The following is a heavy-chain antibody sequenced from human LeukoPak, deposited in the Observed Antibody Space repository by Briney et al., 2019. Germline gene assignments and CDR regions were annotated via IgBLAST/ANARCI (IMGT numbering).Heavy chain of an antibody. D-gene: IGHD2-2*01. Sequence: SETLSLTCAVYGGSFSGYYWSWLRQPPWKGLEGIGEINHSGSTNYNPSLKSRVTIPVDTSKNQFSLKLSSVTAADTAVYYCARGYQLPHYYGMDVWGKGTTVTVSS. CDR1: GGSFSGYY. J-gene: IGHJ6*04. CDR2: INHSGST. V-gene: IGHV4-34*01. CDR3: ARGYQLPHYYGMDV.